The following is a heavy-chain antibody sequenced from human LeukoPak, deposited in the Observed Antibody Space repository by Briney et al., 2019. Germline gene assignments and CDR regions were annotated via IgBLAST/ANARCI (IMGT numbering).Heavy chain of an antibody. CDR2: IHSDGSST. D-gene: IGHD4-11*01. CDR1: GFTFSNYW. Sequence: GGSLRLSCAASGFTFSNYWMHWVRQAPGKGLVWVSRIHSDGSSTTYADSVKGRFTISRDNAKNTLYLQMNSLTAEDMAVYYCAKGGSKAPDYWGQGTLVTVSS. V-gene: IGHV3-74*01. CDR3: AKGGSKAPDY. J-gene: IGHJ4*02.